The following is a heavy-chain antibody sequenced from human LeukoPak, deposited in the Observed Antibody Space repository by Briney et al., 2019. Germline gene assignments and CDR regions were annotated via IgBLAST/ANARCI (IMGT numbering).Heavy chain of an antibody. Sequence: SQTLSLTCAISGDSVSSNSAVWNWIRQSPSRGLEWLGRTYYRSKWSNNYAVSVKSRIIINPDTSENQFSLQLNSVTPEDTAVYYCARGDQAFDYWGQGTLVTVSS. CDR3: ARGDQAFDY. D-gene: IGHD2-2*01. V-gene: IGHV6-1*01. CDR2: TYYRSKWSN. J-gene: IGHJ4*02. CDR1: GDSVSSNSAV.